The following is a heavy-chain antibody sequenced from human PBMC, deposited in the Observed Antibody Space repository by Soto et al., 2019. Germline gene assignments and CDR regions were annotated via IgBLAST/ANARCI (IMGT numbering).Heavy chain of an antibody. CDR2: FRSSGGT. CDR1: GDSISSYN. CDR3: ARMNYYDTSGYPFDY. Sequence: SETLSLPCTVSGDSISSYNLAWIRQPPGKVLKWIGYFRSSGGTSYSPSLKSRIAISSDTSTKQFSLRLTSVTAADTSVYYCARMNYYDTSGYPFDYWGQGMMVTVS. V-gene: IGHV4-59*08. D-gene: IGHD3-22*01. J-gene: IGHJ4*02.